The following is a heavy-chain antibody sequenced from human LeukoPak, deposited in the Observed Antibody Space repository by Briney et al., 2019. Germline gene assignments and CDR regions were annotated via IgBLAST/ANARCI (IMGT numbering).Heavy chain of an antibody. CDR3: ARRSIAAAGTYYFDY. D-gene: IGHD6-13*01. CDR2: INPNSGGT. V-gene: IGHV1-2*02. J-gene: IGHJ4*02. CDR1: GYTFTGYY. Sequence: ASVKVSCKASGYTFTGYYMHWVRQAPGQGLEWMGWINPNSGGTNYAQKFQGRVTMTRDTSISTAYMELSRLRSDDTAVYYCARRSIAAAGTYYFDYWGQGTLVTVSS.